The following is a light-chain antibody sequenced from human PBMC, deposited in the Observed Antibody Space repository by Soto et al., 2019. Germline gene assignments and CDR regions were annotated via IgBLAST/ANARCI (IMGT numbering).Light chain of an antibody. CDR2: EDN. CDR3: QSYDSSNQV. Sequence: NFMLTQPHSVSESPGKTVTISCTRSSGSIASNYVQWYQQRPGSAPTTVIYEDNQRPSGVPDRFFGSIDSSSNSASLTISGLKTEDEADYYCQSYDSSNQVFGGGTKVIVL. V-gene: IGLV6-57*04. J-gene: IGLJ2*01. CDR1: SGSIASNY.